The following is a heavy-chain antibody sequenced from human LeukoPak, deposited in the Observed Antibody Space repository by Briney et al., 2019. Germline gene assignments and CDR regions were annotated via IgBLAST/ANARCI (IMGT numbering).Heavy chain of an antibody. CDR3: AKGGYSSGWYYFDY. Sequence: GGSLRLSWAASGFTFSSYAMSWVRRAPGKGLEWVSAISGSGGSTYYADSVKGRFTISRDNSKNTLYLQMNSLRAEDTAVYYCAKGGYSSGWYYFDYWGQGTLVTVSS. V-gene: IGHV3-23*01. CDR2: ISGSGGST. J-gene: IGHJ4*02. CDR1: GFTFSSYA. D-gene: IGHD6-19*01.